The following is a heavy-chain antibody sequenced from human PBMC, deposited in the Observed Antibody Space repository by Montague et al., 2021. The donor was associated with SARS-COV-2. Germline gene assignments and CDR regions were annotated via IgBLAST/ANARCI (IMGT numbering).Heavy chain of an antibody. J-gene: IGHJ4*02. CDR2: LYSPGSA. CDR3: WRREIRPLNDREEIDY. V-gene: IGHV4-39*01. Sequence: SETLSLTCTVSGASITSTNYYWGWIRQPPGKGLEWIGNLYSPGSAYYNPSLKSRGTISVDKSKNQFSLNLTSVTAADTAIYYCWRREIRPLNDREEIDYWGQGTLVTVSS. D-gene: IGHD1-1*01. CDR1: GASITSTNYY.